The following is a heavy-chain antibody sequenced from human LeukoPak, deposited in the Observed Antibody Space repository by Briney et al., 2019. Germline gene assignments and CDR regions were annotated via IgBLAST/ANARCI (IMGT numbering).Heavy chain of an antibody. V-gene: IGHV3-21*01. J-gene: IGHJ4*02. CDR3: ARGPTGIDHFDY. CDR2: ISSSSTYI. D-gene: IGHD3-10*01. Sequence: PGGSLRLSCAASGFTFGSYTINWVRQAPGKGLEWVSSISSSSTYIYYADSVKGRFTISRDNAKNSLYLQLNRLRAEDTAVYFCARGPTGIDHFDYWGQGTLVTVSS. CDR1: GFTFGSYT.